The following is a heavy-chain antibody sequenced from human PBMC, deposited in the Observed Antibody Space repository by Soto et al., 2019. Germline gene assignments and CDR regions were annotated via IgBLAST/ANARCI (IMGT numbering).Heavy chain of an antibody. CDR1: GYTFTSYD. V-gene: IGHV1-8*01. CDR3: ARFTIVRGVFAVYYYSMDV. D-gene: IGHD3-10*01. J-gene: IGHJ6*03. CDR2: MNPNSGNT. Sequence: QLQLVQSGAEVKKPGASVKVSCKASGYTFTSYDINWVRQATGQGLEWMGWMNPNSGNTGYAQKFQGRVTMTRNTSISTAYMELSSLRSEDTAVYYCARFTIVRGVFAVYYYSMDVWGNGTTVTVSS.